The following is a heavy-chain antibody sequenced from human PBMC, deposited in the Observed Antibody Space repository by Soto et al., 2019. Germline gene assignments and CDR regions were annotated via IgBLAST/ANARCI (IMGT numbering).Heavy chain of an antibody. D-gene: IGHD3-3*01. V-gene: IGHV3-30*18. Sequence: PGGSLRLSCAASGFTFSSYGMHWVRQAPGKGLEWVAVISYDGSNKYYADSVKGRFTISRDNSKNTLYLQMNSLRAEDTAVYYCAKKDDFWSGYRSYYYYGMDVWGQGTTVTVSS. CDR2: ISYDGSNK. J-gene: IGHJ6*02. CDR1: GFTFSSYG. CDR3: AKKDDFWSGYRSYYYYGMDV.